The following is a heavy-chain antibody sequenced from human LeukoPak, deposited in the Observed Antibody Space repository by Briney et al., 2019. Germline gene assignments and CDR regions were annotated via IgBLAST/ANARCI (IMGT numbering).Heavy chain of an antibody. CDR2: IYWDDDK. Sequence: ESGPTLVKPTQTLTLTCTFSGFSLSTSGVGVGWIPQPPGKALEWLALIYWDDDKRYSPSLKSRLTITKDTSKNQVVLTMTNMDPVDTATYYCARTKATNYYDSSGYRDYWGQGTLVTVSS. CDR1: GFSLSTSGVG. D-gene: IGHD3-22*01. CDR3: ARTKATNYYDSSGYRDY. V-gene: IGHV2-5*02. J-gene: IGHJ4*02.